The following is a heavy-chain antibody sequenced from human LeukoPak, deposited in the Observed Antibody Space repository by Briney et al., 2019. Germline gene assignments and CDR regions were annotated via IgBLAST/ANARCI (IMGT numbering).Heavy chain of an antibody. J-gene: IGHJ3*02. D-gene: IGHD2-15*01. CDR1: GYTFTSYY. V-gene: IGHV1-46*01. Sequence: VASVKVSCKASGYTFTSYYMHWVRQAPGQGLEWMGIINPSGGSTSYAQKFQGRVTMTRDTSTSTVYVELSSLRSEDTAVYYCASSRWRDAFDIWGQGTMVTVSS. CDR2: INPSGGST. CDR3: ASSRWRDAFDI.